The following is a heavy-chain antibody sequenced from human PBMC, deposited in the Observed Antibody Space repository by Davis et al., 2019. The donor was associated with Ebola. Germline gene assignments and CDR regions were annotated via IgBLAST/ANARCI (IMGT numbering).Heavy chain of an antibody. J-gene: IGHJ4*02. D-gene: IGHD3-22*01. CDR1: GGTFNSYA. V-gene: IGHV1-18*01. CDR3: ARLDYYDVDY. Sequence: ASVKVSCKASGGTFNSYAISWVRQAPGQGLEWMGWISGHNGNANYAQKLQGRVTMTTDTSTSTAYMELRSLRSDDTAVYYCARLDYYDVDYWGQGTLVTVSS. CDR2: ISGHNGNA.